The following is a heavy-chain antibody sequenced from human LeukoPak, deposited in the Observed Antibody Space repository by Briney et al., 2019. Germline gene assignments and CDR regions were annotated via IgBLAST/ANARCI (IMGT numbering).Heavy chain of an antibody. D-gene: IGHD6-13*01. CDR1: GVTFSSYA. CDR3: AKKGISAADTFDY. Sequence: GGSLRLSCAASGVTFSSYAMSWVRQTPGKGLEWVSVISGSGGSTDYADSVKGRFTISRDNSKNTLYVQMNSLRAEDTAVYYCAKKGISAADTFDYWGQGTLVTVSS. CDR2: ISGSGGST. V-gene: IGHV3-23*01. J-gene: IGHJ4*02.